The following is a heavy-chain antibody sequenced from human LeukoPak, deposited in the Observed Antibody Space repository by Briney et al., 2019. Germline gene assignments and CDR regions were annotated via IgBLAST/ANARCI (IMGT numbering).Heavy chain of an antibody. CDR3: AAAVYSYGHREDY. Sequence: APGKVSCKASGFTFYSSAIQWGRQAPGQRLGWGGLIVVDSGNTNYAQKFQERVTITRDMSTSTAYMELSRLRSEDTAVYYCAAAVYSYGHREDYWGQGTLVTVSS. CDR1: GFTFYSSA. CDR2: IVVDSGNT. D-gene: IGHD5-18*01. V-gene: IGHV1-58*02. J-gene: IGHJ4*02.